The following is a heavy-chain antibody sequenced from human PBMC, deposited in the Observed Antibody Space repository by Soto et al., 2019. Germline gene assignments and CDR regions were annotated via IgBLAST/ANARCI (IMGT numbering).Heavy chain of an antibody. CDR3: ARVFDGYTYYGMDV. D-gene: IGHD5-12*01. CDR1: GYTFTGYY. Sequence: ASVKVSCKASGYTFTGYYMHWVRQAPGQGLEWMGWINPNSGGTNYAQKFQGWVTMTRDTSISTAYMELSRLRSDDTAVYYCARVFDGYTYYGMDVWGQGTTVTVSS. J-gene: IGHJ6*02. V-gene: IGHV1-2*04. CDR2: INPNSGGT.